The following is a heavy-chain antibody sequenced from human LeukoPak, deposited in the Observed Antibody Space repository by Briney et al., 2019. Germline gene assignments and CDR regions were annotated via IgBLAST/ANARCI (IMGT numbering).Heavy chain of an antibody. CDR1: GYSISSGYY. D-gene: IGHD1-26*01. Sequence: NPSETLSLTCTVSGYSISSGYYWGWIRQPPGKGLEWIGSIYHSGSTYYNPSLKSRVTISVDTSKNQFSLKLSSVTAADTAVYYCARGGIVAPKDVWGKGTTVTVSS. CDR2: IYHSGST. CDR3: ARGGIVAPKDV. J-gene: IGHJ6*04. V-gene: IGHV4-38-2*02.